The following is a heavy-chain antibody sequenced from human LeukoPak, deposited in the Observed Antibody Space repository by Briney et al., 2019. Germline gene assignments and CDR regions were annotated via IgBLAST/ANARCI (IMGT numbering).Heavy chain of an antibody. CDR3: ARGYREYYYDSSGPLGFDY. CDR2: ISGSRST. CDR1: GFTFSTYG. Sequence: PGESLRLSCAASGFTFSTYGMSWVRQAPGKGLEWVSAISGSRSTYYADSVKGRFTISRDSSKNSLYLQMNSLRAEDTAVYYCARGYREYYYDSSGPLGFDYWGQGTLVTVSS. V-gene: IGHV3-23*01. J-gene: IGHJ4*02. D-gene: IGHD3-22*01.